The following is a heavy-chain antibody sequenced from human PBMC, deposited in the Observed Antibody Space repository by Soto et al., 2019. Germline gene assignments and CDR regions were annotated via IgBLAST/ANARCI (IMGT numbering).Heavy chain of an antibody. CDR3: ARDPSPYTSGWYGIDF. CDR2: MSYDGTNT. Sequence: PGGSLRLSCTASGFMFSAYAMLWVHQAPGKGLEWVAAMSYDGTNTYYADSVKGRFTISRDNSKNTLFLQMSSLTADDSAVYYCARDPSPYTSGWYGIDFWGLGTLVTVSS. V-gene: IGHV3-30-3*01. D-gene: IGHD6-19*01. CDR1: GFMFSAYA. J-gene: IGHJ4*01.